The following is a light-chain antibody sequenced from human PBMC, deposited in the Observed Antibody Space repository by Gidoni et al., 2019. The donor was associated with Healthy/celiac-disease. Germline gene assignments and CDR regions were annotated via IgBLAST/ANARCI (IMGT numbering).Light chain of an antibody. Sequence: IQMTQSQSSLSASVGDRVTITCRASQSISSYLNWYQQKPGQAPKLLIYAASSLQSGVPSRFSGSGSGIDFTLTISSQQPEDVANYYYQQSDSTRYTFGQGTKLEIK. CDR2: AAS. V-gene: IGKV1-39*01. J-gene: IGKJ2*01. CDR1: QSISSY. CDR3: QQSDSTRYT.